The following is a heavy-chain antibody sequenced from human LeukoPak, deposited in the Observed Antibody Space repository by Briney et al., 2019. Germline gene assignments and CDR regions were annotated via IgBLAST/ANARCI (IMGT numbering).Heavy chain of an antibody. J-gene: IGHJ6*04. V-gene: IGHV3-73*01. CDR3: TRQAMTTVTLDV. D-gene: IGHD4-17*01. CDR2: IRSKANSYAT. Sequence: PGGSLRLSCAASGFTFSGSAMHWVRQASGKGLEWVGRIRSKANSYATAYAASVKGRFTISRDGSKNTAYLQMNSLKTEDTAVYYCTRQAMTTVTLDVWGKGTTVTVSS. CDR1: GFTFSGSA.